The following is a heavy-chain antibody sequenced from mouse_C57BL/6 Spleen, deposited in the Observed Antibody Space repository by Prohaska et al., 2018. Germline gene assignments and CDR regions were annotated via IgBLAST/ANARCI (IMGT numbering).Heavy chain of an antibody. J-gene: IGHJ3*01. CDR3: ATLLPFAY. Sequence: AASVKLSCKASGYTFTSYWITWVKQRPGQGLEWIGDIYPGSGSTNYNEKFKSKATLSVETSSSTAYMQLSSLTSEDSAFYYCATLLPFAYWGQGTLVTVSA. CDR1: GYTFTSYW. CDR2: IYPGSGST. V-gene: IGHV1-55*01.